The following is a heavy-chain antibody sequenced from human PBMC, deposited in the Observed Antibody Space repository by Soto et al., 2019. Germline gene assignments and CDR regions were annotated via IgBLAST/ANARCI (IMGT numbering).Heavy chain of an antibody. J-gene: IGHJ6*03. CDR2: IKQDGSEK. Sequence: GGSLRLSCAASGFTFSSYWMSWVRQAPGKGLEWVANIKQDGSEKYYVDSVKGRFTISRDNAKNSLYLQVNSLRAEDTAVYYCARRTAAPNYYYYMDVWGKGTTVTVSS. D-gene: IGHD6-13*01. CDR3: ARRTAAPNYYYYMDV. CDR1: GFTFSSYW. V-gene: IGHV3-7*01.